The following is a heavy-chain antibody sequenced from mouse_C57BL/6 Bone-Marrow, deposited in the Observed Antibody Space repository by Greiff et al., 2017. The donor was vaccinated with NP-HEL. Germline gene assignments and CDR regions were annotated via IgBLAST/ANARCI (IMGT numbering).Heavy chain of an antibody. Sequence: EVMLVESEGGLVQPGSSMKLSCTASGFTFSDYYMAWVRQVPEKGLEWVANINYDGSSTYYLDSLKSRFIISRDNAKNILYLQMSSLKSEDTATYYCAREGRLDYDEPLAMDYWGQGTSVTVSS. D-gene: IGHD2-4*01. V-gene: IGHV5-16*01. J-gene: IGHJ4*01. CDR2: INYDGSST. CDR3: AREGRLDYDEPLAMDY. CDR1: GFTFSDYY.